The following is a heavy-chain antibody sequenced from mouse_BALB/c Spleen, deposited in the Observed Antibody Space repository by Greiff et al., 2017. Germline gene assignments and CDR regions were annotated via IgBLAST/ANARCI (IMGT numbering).Heavy chain of an antibody. CDR2: INSNGGST. Sequence: EVQLVESGGGLVQPGGSLKLSCAASGFTFSSYGVSWVRQTPDKRLELVATINSNGGSTYYPDSVKGRFTISRDNAKNTLYLQMSSLKSEDTAMYYCARDHPYDYDEWYYAMDYWGQGTSVTVSS. V-gene: IGHV5-6-3*01. D-gene: IGHD2-4*01. J-gene: IGHJ4*01. CDR1: GFTFSSYG. CDR3: ARDHPYDYDEWYYAMDY.